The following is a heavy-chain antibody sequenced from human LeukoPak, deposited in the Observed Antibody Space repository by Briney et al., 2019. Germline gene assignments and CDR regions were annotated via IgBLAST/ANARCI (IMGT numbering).Heavy chain of an antibody. J-gene: IGHJ4*02. CDR1: GFTLSTNY. CDR3: ARGRRLGGDYYPIDF. D-gene: IGHD2-21*01. Sequence: PGGSLRLSCAASGFTLSTNYVSWVRQAPGKGLEWVSVIHSGGTTYYADSVKGRFTISRDNSKNTVYLQMNSLRAEDTAVYFCARGRRLGGDYYPIDFWGQGTLVTVSS. CDR2: IHSGGTT. V-gene: IGHV3-53*01.